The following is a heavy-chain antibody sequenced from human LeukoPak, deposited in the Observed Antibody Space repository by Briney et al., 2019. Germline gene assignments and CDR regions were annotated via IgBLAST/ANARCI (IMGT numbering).Heavy chain of an antibody. CDR2: FHISGGT. CDR3: ASTVFGVTYNWFDP. V-gene: IGHV4-61*02. Sequence: PSQTLSLTCTVSGASISSGSYFWSWVRQPAGKALEWIGRFHISGGTNYNPSLESRVTISVDTSKNQFSLKLTSVTAADTAVYYCASTVFGVTYNWFDPWGQGTLVTVSS. CDR1: GASISSGSYF. D-gene: IGHD3-3*01. J-gene: IGHJ5*02.